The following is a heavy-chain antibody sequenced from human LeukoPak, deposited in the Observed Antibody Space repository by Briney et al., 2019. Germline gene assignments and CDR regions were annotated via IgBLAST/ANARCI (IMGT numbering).Heavy chain of an antibody. Sequence: SETLSLTCTVFGASISSYYWTWIRQPAGKGLEWIGRFYTSGSTNYNPSLKSRVTMSVDKSKNQFSLKLTSVTAADTAVYHCARDYYDSSGYYGRGGYYYMDVWGKGTTVTVSS. CDR3: ARDYYDSSGYYGRGGYYYMDV. CDR1: GASISSYY. CDR2: FYTSGST. J-gene: IGHJ6*03. V-gene: IGHV4-4*07. D-gene: IGHD3-22*01.